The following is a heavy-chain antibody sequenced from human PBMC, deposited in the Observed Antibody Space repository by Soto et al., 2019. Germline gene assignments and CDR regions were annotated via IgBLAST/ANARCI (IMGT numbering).Heavy chain of an antibody. CDR1: GFTFSSSG. CDR2: INGDETTK. Sequence: PVGSLRLSCAASGFTFSSSGMHWVRQAPGKGLVWVSRINGDETTKDYADSVKGRFTISRDNAENTLYLQMNSLRAEDEAIYYCAREGDYHDSNSYSTVYYLGYWGQGTLVTVSS. V-gene: IGHV3-74*01. CDR3: AREGDYHDSNSYSTVYYLGY. J-gene: IGHJ4*02. D-gene: IGHD3-22*01.